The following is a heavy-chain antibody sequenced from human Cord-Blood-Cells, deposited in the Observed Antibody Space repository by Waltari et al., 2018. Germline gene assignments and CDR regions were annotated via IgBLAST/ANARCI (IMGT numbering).Heavy chain of an antibody. CDR2: IYYSGST. Sequence: QLQLQESGPGLVKPSETLSLTCTVSGGSISSSSYYWGWIRQPPGKGLEWIGSIYYSGSTYYTPSLKSRVTISVDTSKNQFSLKLSSVTAADTAVYYCARRRSSSSWYFDLWGRGTLVTVSS. CDR1: GGSISSSSYY. CDR3: ARRRSSSSWYFDL. J-gene: IGHJ2*01. D-gene: IGHD6-6*01. V-gene: IGHV4-39*01.